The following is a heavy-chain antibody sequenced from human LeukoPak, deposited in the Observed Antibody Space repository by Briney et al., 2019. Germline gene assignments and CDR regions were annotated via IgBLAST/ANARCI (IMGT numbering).Heavy chain of an antibody. CDR1: GFTFSSYE. J-gene: IGHJ4*02. CDR2: ISSSGSTI. V-gene: IGHV3-48*03. Sequence: PGGPQRLSCAASGFTFSSYEMNWVRQAPGKGLEWVSYISSSGSTIYYADSVKGRFTISRDNAKNSLYLQMDSLRPEDTAVYFCARERYYSSGTYLDFWGQGALVTVSS. D-gene: IGHD3-10*01. CDR3: ARERYYSSGTYLDF.